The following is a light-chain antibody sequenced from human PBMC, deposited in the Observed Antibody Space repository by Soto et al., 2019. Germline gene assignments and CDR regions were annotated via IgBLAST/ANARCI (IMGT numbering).Light chain of an antibody. CDR2: DND. CDR1: SSNIGNNY. CDR3: GTWDSSLSAGL. J-gene: IGLJ2*01. Sequence: SVLTQPPSVSAAPGQKVTISCSGSSSNIGNNYVSWYQQLPGTAPKLLIYDNDQRPSGIPDRFSGSKSGTSATLGITALQTGDEADYYCGTWDSSLSAGLFGGGTKLTVL. V-gene: IGLV1-51*01.